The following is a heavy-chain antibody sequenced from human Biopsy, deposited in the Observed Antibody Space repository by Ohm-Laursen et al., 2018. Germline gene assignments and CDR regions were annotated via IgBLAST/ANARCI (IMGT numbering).Heavy chain of an antibody. CDR1: GGSFCGYY. V-gene: IGHV4-34*01. D-gene: IGHD3-10*01. J-gene: IGHJ5*02. Sequence: SETLSLTCGVYGGSFCGYYCSWIRQPPGKGLEWIGEINDSGRTNYNPSLRSRVTFSVDTSKNQFSLKLSSVTAADTAVYYCARGTNYYGSGRNRHWFDPWGQGTQVTVSS. CDR3: ARGTNYYGSGRNRHWFDP. CDR2: INDSGRT.